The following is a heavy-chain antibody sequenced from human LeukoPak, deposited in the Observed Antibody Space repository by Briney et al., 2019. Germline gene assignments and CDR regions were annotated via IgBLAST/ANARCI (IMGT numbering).Heavy chain of an antibody. V-gene: IGHV4-34*01. CDR1: GGSFSGYY. CDR2: INHSGST. D-gene: IGHD6-6*01. CDR3: ARGTEGIAARHWFDP. J-gene: IGHJ5*02. Sequence: SETLSLTCAVYGGSFSGYYWSWIRQPPGKGLEWIGEINHSGSTNYNPSLKSRVTISVDTSKNQFSLKLSSVTAADTAVYYCARGTEGIAARHWFDPWGQGTLVTVSS.